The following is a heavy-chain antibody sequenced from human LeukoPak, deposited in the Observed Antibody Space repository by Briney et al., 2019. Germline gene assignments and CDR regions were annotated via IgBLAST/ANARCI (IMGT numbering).Heavy chain of an antibody. CDR2: INHYGSS. V-gene: IGHV4-34*01. Sequence: SETLSLTCAVYGGSFSGYYWGWIRQSPGKGLEWMGEINHYGSSNYNPSLKSRVTISVDTSKSQFSLRLSSVTAADTAVYYCAGDSYSGYDYYYGIDVWGQGTTVTVSS. CDR1: GGSFSGYY. CDR3: AGDSYSGYDYYYGIDV. J-gene: IGHJ6*02. D-gene: IGHD5-12*01.